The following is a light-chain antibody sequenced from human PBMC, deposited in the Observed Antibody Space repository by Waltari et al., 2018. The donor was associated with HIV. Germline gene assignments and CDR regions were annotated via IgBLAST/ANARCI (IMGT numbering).Light chain of an antibody. CDR3: ASWDDSLNGVI. J-gene: IGLJ2*01. CDR1: SSNIGSRP. CDR2: RSD. Sequence: QSVLTQPPSASGTPGQRVTISCSGSSSNIGSRPVNWYQQLAGSAPTLLIYRSDMRPSGVPVRFSGSKSASAASLAISGLQSEDEATYYCASWDDSLNGVIFCGGTELTVL. V-gene: IGLV1-44*01.